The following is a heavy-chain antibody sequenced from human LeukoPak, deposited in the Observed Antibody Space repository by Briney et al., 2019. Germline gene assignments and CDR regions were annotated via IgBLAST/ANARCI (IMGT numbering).Heavy chain of an antibody. J-gene: IGHJ5*02. Sequence: GGSLRLSCAASGFTFSSYAMSWVRQAPGKGLEWVSGISWNSGSIGYADSVKGRFTISRDNAKNSLYLQMNSLRAEDTALYYCAKDPNYYGSGSYPNWFDPWGQGTLVTVSS. V-gene: IGHV3-9*01. CDR3: AKDPNYYGSGSYPNWFDP. CDR2: ISWNSGSI. D-gene: IGHD3-10*01. CDR1: GFTFSSYA.